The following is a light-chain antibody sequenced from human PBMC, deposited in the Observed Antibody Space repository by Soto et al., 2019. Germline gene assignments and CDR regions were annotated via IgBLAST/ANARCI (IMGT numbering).Light chain of an antibody. CDR2: SNN. Sequence: QSVLTQPPSASGTPGQRDTISCSGSSSNIGRNTVNWYQQLPGTAPKLLIYSNNQRPSGVPDRFSGSKSGTSGSLAISGLQSEDEADYYCAGWDDSLNGPVFGGGTKLTVL. CDR1: SSNIGRNT. V-gene: IGLV1-44*01. J-gene: IGLJ2*01. CDR3: AGWDDSLNGPV.